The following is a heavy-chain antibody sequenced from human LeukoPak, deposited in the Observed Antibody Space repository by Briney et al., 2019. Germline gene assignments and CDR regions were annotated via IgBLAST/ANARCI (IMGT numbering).Heavy chain of an antibody. Sequence: SETLSLTCTVSGGSISNYYWSWIRQPPKKGLEWIGYIYKGGSTNYNPSLRSRVTISVDTSKNQFSLSLTSVTAADTAIYYCARAPLPWAFHYFDPWGQGTLVTVSS. D-gene: IGHD1-26*01. CDR3: ARAPLPWAFHYFDP. CDR1: GGSISNYY. J-gene: IGHJ5*02. V-gene: IGHV4-59*01. CDR2: IYKGGST.